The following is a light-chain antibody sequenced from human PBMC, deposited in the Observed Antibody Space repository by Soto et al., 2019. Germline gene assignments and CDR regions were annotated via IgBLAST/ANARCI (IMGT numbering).Light chain of an antibody. Sequence: QSVLTQPASVSGSPGQSITISCTGTSSDVGAFHYVSWYQQHPGKAPKLMIYEVTDRPSGVSNRFSGSKSGNTASLTISGLQAEDEADYYCSSFTRSSTYVFGTGTKLTVL. CDR2: EVT. CDR1: SSDVGAFHY. V-gene: IGLV2-14*01. J-gene: IGLJ1*01. CDR3: SSFTRSSTYV.